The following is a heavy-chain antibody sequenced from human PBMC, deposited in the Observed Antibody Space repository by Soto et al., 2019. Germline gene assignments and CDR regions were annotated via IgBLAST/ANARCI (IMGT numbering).Heavy chain of an antibody. D-gene: IGHD3-22*01. CDR3: ARGPIISYDSHGHSSYFDY. Sequence: EVQLVESGGGLVQPGGSLTLSCAVSGFLVSKHYMSWVRQAPGKGLEWVSIFYSGDTTYYADSVKGRFTISRDNSKNTLYLQMSSLRVDDTAVYYCARGPIISYDSHGHSSYFDYWGQGTLVTVSS. V-gene: IGHV3-66*01. CDR2: FYSGDTT. J-gene: IGHJ4*02. CDR1: GFLVSKHY.